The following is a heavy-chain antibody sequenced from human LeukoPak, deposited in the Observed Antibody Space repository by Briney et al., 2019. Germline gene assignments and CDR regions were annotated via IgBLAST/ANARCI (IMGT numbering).Heavy chain of an antibody. CDR1: GFTFSSYG. D-gene: IGHD1-26*01. Sequence: GRSLRLSCAASGFTFSSYGMHWVRQAPGKGLEWVAVIWYDGSNKYYADSVKGRFTISRDNSKNSLYLQMNSLRAEDTAVYYCARDRVGAIRYFDYWGQGTLVTVSS. J-gene: IGHJ4*02. CDR2: IWYDGSNK. V-gene: IGHV3-33*01. CDR3: ARDRVGAIRYFDY.